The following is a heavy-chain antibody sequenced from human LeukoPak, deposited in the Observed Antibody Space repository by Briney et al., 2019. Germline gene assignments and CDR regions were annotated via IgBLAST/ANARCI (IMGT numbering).Heavy chain of an antibody. J-gene: IGHJ3*02. CDR2: ISSSGSTI. CDR1: GFTLGEYA. CDR3: ATAHDAFDI. Sequence: GGSLRLSCTASGFTLGEYAMSWVRQAPGKGLEWVSYISSSGSTIYYADSVKGRFTISRDNAKNSLYLQMNSLRAEDTAVYYCATAHDAFDIWGQGTMVTVSS. V-gene: IGHV3-11*01.